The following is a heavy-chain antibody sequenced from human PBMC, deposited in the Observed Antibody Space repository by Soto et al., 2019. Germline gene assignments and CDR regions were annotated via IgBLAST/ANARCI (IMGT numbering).Heavy chain of an antibody. V-gene: IGHV4-34*01. CDR1: GGSFSGYY. J-gene: IGHJ6*03. CDR2: INHSGST. Sequence: QVQLQQWGAGLLKPSETLSLTCAVYGGSFSGYYWSWIRQPPGKGLEWIGEINHSGSTNYNPSLKSRVTISVDTSKNQFSLKLSSVTAADTAVYYCARDAGYGPGWYYYYYMDVWGKGTTVTVSS. CDR3: ARDAGYGPGWYYYYYMDV. D-gene: IGHD5-18*01.